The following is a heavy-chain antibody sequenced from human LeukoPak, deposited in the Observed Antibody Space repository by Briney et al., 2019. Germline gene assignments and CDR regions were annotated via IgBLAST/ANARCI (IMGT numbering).Heavy chain of an antibody. CDR2: ISSSSSYI. CDR1: GFTSSSYS. D-gene: IGHD2-2*01. CDR3: ARFCTSCYSGNWFDP. J-gene: IGHJ5*02. Sequence: GGSLRLSCAASGFTSSSYSMNWVRQAPGKGLEWVSSISSSSSYIYYADSVKGRFTISRDNAKNSLYLQMNSLRAEDTAVYYCARFCTSCYSGNWFDPWGQGTLVTVSS. V-gene: IGHV3-21*01.